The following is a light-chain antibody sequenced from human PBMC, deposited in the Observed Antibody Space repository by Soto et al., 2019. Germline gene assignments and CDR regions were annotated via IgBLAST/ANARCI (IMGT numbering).Light chain of an antibody. Sequence: EIVLTQSPATLSLSPGERATLSCRASQSVTSYLAWYQQKPGQAPRLLIFDVSNRATGIPARFSGSGSGTDFTLTISSLEPEDFAIYYCQQRSNWPPVYTFGQGTKVDI. J-gene: IGKJ2*01. CDR1: QSVTSY. CDR2: DVS. CDR3: QQRSNWPPVYT. V-gene: IGKV3-11*01.